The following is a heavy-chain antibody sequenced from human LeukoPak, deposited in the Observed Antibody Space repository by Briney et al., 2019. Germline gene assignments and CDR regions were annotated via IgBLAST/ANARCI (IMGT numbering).Heavy chain of an antibody. J-gene: IGHJ5*02. Sequence: GESLKISCKGSGYSFTSYWIGWVRQAPGQRLEWMGWINAGNGNTKYSQKFQGRVTITRDTSASTAYMELSSLRSEDTAVYYCAREIMVRGVSWFDPWGQGTLVTVSS. V-gene: IGHV1-3*01. D-gene: IGHD3-10*01. CDR3: AREIMVRGVSWFDP. CDR1: GYSFTSYW. CDR2: INAGNGNT.